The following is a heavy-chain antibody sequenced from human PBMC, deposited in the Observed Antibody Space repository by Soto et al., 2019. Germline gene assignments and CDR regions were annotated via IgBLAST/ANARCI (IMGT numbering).Heavy chain of an antibody. CDR1: GYTFTNYP. J-gene: IGHJ4*02. D-gene: IGHD3-10*01. CDR3: AIGSGSYCLY. V-gene: IGHV1-3*05. Sequence: QVQLVQSGAEETKPGASVKVSCKGSGYTFTNYPIHWVRQAPGQRLEWMGWVNAGNGNTRYSQNFQGRVTITRDTSASTAYMELSSLRSEDTAVYYCAIGSGSYCLYWGQGTLATVSS. CDR2: VNAGNGNT.